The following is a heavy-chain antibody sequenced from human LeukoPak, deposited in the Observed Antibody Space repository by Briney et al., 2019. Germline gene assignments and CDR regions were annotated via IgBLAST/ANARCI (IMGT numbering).Heavy chain of an antibody. D-gene: IGHD6-13*01. Sequence: GASVKVSCKASGYTFTGYYMHWVRQAPGQGLEWMGWINPNSGGTNYAQKFQGRVTMTRDTSISTAYMELSRLRSDDTAVYYCARVWDGGSWYGGDWFDPWGQGTLVTVSS. J-gene: IGHJ5*02. CDR3: ARVWDGGSWYGGDWFDP. V-gene: IGHV1-2*02. CDR2: INPNSGGT. CDR1: GYTFTGYY.